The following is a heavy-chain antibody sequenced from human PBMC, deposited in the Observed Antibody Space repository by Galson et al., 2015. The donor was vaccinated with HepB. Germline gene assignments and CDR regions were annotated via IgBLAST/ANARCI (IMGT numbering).Heavy chain of an antibody. J-gene: IGHJ4*02. Sequence: SLRLSCAASGFTFSTYGMHWVRQAPGKGLEWVAVIRFDGSNSYYVDSVKGRFTISRDNSKNTVYLQMNSLRAEDTAVYYCARGGYINYYFDYWGQGTLVTVSS. CDR1: GFTFSTYG. D-gene: IGHD5-18*01. CDR3: ARGGYINYYFDY. V-gene: IGHV3-33*01. CDR2: IRFDGSNS.